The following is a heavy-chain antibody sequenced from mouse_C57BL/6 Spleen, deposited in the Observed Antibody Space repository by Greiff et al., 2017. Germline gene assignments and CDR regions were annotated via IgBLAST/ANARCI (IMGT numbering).Heavy chain of an antibody. D-gene: IGHD1-1*01. CDR1: GFSLTSYA. Sequence: VQLQQSGPGLVAPSQSLSITCTVSGFSLTSYAISWVRQPPGKGLEWLGVIWTGGGTNYNSALKSRLSISKDNSKSQVFLKMNSLQTDDTARYYCARNSNHYYGSSYRYYFDYWGQGTTLTVSS. J-gene: IGHJ2*01. CDR3: ARNSNHYYGSSYRYYFDY. CDR2: IWTGGGT. V-gene: IGHV2-9-1*01.